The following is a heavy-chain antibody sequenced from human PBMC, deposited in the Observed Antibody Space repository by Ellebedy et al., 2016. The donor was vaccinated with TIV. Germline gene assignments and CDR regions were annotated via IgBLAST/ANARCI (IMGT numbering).Heavy chain of an antibody. V-gene: IGHV3-23*01. CDR1: GFTFSSYA. CDR2: ISGSGGST. CDR3: ASIAAAGFEDY. J-gene: IGHJ4*02. D-gene: IGHD6-13*01. Sequence: GESLKISCAASGFTFSSYAMSWVRQAPGKGLEWVSAISGSGGSTYYAESVKGRFIISRDNSQSTLSLQMNSLRAEDTAVYYCASIAAAGFEDYWGQGTLVTVSS.